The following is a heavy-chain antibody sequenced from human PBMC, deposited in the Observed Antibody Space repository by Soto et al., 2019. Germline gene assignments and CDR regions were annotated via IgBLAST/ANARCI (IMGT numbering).Heavy chain of an antibody. CDR2: ISPYNGNT. D-gene: IGHD3-3*01. V-gene: IGHV1-18*01. CDR1: GYTLTSYG. J-gene: IGHJ4*02. Sequence: QVPLVQSRAEVKKPGASVKVSCKASGYTLTSYGISWVRQAPGQGLEWVGWISPYNGNTNYAQKLQDRVTLTTDTSTCTAYMELRSLRPDDTAVYYCARADFDFWSGYSPFDYWGQGTLVTVSS. CDR3: ARADFDFWSGYSPFDY.